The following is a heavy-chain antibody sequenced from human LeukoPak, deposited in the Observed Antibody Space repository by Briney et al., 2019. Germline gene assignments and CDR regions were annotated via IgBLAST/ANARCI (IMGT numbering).Heavy chain of an antibody. CDR1: GGSVSSGSYY. D-gene: IGHD6-19*01. CDR2: IYYSGTT. V-gene: IGHV4-61*01. J-gene: IGHJ4*02. Sequence: SETLSLTCTVSGGSVSSGSYYRSWIRQPPGKGLEWIGYIYYSGTTNYSPSLKSRVTISVDTSKNQFSLKLSSVTAADTAVYYCARVMGSGWTGFDYWGQGTLVTVSS. CDR3: ARVMGSGWTGFDY.